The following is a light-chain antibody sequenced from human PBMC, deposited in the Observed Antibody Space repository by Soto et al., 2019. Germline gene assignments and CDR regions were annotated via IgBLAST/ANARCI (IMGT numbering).Light chain of an antibody. J-gene: IGKJ4*01. CDR3: QQYNNLPL. CDR1: DIVSIY. CDR2: DAS. Sequence: EIVLTQSPATLSLSPKERATLSCRGSDIVSIYLAWYQQKPGQAPRLLIYDASNRATGIPARFSGSGSGTDFTLTISSLEPEDFAVYYCQQYNNLPLFGGGTKVDIK. V-gene: IGKV3-11*01.